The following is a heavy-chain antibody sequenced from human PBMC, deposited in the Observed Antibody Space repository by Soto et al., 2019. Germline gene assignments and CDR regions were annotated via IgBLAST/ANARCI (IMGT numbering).Heavy chain of an antibody. V-gene: IGHV3-21*01. J-gene: IGHJ3*02. Sequence: EVQLVESGGGLVKPGGSLRLSCAASGFTFSSYSMNWVRQAPGKGVEWVSSISSSSSYIYYADSVKGRFTISRDNAKNSLYLQMNSLRAEDTAVYYCARDPSNYGDYVGRAFDIWGQGTMVTVSS. CDR2: ISSSSSYI. CDR3: ARDPSNYGDYVGRAFDI. D-gene: IGHD4-17*01. CDR1: GFTFSSYS.